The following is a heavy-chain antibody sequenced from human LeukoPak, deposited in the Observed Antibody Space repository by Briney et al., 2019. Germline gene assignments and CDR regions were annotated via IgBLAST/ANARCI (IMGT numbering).Heavy chain of an antibody. J-gene: IGHJ4*02. D-gene: IGHD1-26*01. CDR3: AKDRSKGSYGDEFDH. CDR2: ISYDGGKK. Sequence: PGGSLRLSCAASGFTFSSYEMNWVRQAPGKGLEWVAIISYDGGKKDYAESVKGRFTISRDNSKNTLYLQMNSLRAEDTAVYYCAKDRSKGSYGDEFDHWGQGTLVTVSS. V-gene: IGHV3-30*18. CDR1: GFTFSSYE.